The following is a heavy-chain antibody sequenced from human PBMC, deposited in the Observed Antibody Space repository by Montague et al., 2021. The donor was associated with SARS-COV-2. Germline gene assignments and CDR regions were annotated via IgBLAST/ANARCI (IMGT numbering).Heavy chain of an antibody. CDR1: GGSISSTTYR. Sequence: SETLSLTCTVSGGSISSTTYRWGWIRQPPGKGLEWIGFISYSGTTFYNPSLKSRISMSVDTPKRQFSLNLTSVTAADTAVYYCARHYGSSLDSWGQGILVAVSS. CDR3: ARHYGSSLDS. J-gene: IGHJ4*02. CDR2: ISYSGTT. D-gene: IGHD4-17*01. V-gene: IGHV4-39*01.